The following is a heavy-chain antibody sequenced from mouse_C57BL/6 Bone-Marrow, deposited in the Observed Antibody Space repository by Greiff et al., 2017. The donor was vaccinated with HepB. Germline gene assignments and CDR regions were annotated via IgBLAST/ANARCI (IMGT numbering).Heavy chain of an antibody. Sequence: QVQLQQSGAELARPGASVKLSCKASGYTFTSYGISWVKQRTGQGLEWIGEIYPRSGNTYYNEKFKGKATLTADKSSSTAYMELRSLTSEDSAVYFCARDRYWYFDVWGTGTTVTVSS. CDR3: ARDRYWYFDV. J-gene: IGHJ1*03. V-gene: IGHV1-81*01. CDR2: IYPRSGNT. CDR1: GYTFTSYG.